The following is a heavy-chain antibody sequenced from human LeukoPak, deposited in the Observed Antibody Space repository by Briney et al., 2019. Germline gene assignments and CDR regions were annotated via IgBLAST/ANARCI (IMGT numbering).Heavy chain of an antibody. CDR3: ARRRYSSDRMAYYYYMDV. CDR1: GGSISSSSYY. V-gene: IGHV4-39*01. D-gene: IGHD6-19*01. CDR2: IYYSGST. Sequence: SETLSLTCTVSGGSISSSSYYWGWIRQPPGKGLEWIGSIYYSGSTYYNPSLKSRVTISVDTSKNQFSLKLSSVTAADTAVYYCARRRYSSDRMAYYYYMDVWGKGTTVTVSS. J-gene: IGHJ6*03.